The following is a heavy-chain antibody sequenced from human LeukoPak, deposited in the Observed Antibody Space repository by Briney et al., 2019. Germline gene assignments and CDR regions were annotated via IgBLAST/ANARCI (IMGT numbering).Heavy chain of an antibody. CDR3: ARNGGITMVRGVMYYYYYMDV. Sequence: PSETLSLTCTVSGYSISSSYYWGWIRQRPGKGLEWIGSIYHSGSTYYNPSLKSRVTISVDTSKNQFSLKLSSVTAADTAVYYCARNGGITMVRGVMYYYYYMDVWGKGTTVTVSS. J-gene: IGHJ6*03. CDR1: GYSISSSYY. CDR2: IYHSGST. D-gene: IGHD3-10*01. V-gene: IGHV4-38-2*02.